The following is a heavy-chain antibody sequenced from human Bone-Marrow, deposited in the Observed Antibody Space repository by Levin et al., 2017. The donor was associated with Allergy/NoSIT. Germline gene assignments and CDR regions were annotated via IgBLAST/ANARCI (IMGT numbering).Heavy chain of an antibody. J-gene: IGHJ5*02. Sequence: GESLKISCKGSGYSFTSYWIGWVRQMPGKGLEWMGIIYPGDSDTRYSPSFQGQVTISADKSISTAYLQWSSLKASDTAMYYCARHRGCSSTSCYSPTNWFDPWGQGTLVTVSS. CDR1: GYSFTSYW. V-gene: IGHV5-51*01. CDR2: IYPGDSDT. CDR3: ARHRGCSSTSCYSPTNWFDP. D-gene: IGHD2-2*01.